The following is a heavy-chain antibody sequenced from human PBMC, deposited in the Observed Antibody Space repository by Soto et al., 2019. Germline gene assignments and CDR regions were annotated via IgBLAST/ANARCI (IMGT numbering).Heavy chain of an antibody. CDR1: GYTFINYY. Sequence: QVQLVQSGAEVKKPGASVKVSCRASGYTFINYYMQWVRQAPGQGLEWMGIINPSDAPTFYAQKFQGRVTVTRDTSTSTVSMELSSLRSEDTAVYYCARWGRPPRVRGQLDYWGQGTLVTVSS. CDR3: ARWGRPPRVRGQLDY. V-gene: IGHV1-46*01. J-gene: IGHJ4*02. CDR2: INPSDAPT. D-gene: IGHD3-10*01.